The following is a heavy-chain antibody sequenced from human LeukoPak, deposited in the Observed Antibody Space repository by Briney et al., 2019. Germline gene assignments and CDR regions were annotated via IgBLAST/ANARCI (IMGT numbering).Heavy chain of an antibody. CDR1: GFTFDNYA. J-gene: IGHJ4*02. CDR3: AKEGAFGGSGALDY. Sequence: GGSLRLSCAASGFTFDNYAMNWVRQAPGKGLEWVSCISGSGDIKDFGDSVKGRFTISRDNSKNTVSLQMNSLRADDTAVYYCAKEGAFGGSGALDYWGQGTLVTVSS. CDR2: ISGSGDIK. V-gene: IGHV3-23*01. D-gene: IGHD6-19*01.